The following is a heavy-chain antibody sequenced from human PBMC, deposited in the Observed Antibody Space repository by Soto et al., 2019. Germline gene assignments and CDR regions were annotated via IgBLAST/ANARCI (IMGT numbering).Heavy chain of an antibody. D-gene: IGHD3-9*01. CDR2: IIPIFGTA. V-gene: IGHV1-69*06. CDR1: GGTFSSYA. Sequence: AVKVSCKASGGTFSSYAISWVRQAPGQGLEWMGGIIPIFGTANYAQKFQGRVTITADKSQSTAYMELSSLRSEDTAVYYCAREYDILPGPGGFDSWGQGSMVTVS. J-gene: IGHJ5*01. CDR3: AREYDILPGPGGFDS.